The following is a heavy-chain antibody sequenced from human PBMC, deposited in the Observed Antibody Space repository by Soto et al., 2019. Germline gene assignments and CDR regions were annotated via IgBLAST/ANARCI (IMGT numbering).Heavy chain of an antibody. Sequence: GASVKVSCKASGYTFTSYGISWVRQAPGQGLEWMGWISAYNGNTNYAQKLQGRVTMTTDTSTSTAYMELRSLRFDDTAVYYCARDPLLITIFGVATPHYGMDVWGQGTTVTVSS. CDR2: ISAYNGNT. D-gene: IGHD3-3*01. J-gene: IGHJ6*02. V-gene: IGHV1-18*01. CDR3: ARDPLLITIFGVATPHYGMDV. CDR1: GYTFTSYG.